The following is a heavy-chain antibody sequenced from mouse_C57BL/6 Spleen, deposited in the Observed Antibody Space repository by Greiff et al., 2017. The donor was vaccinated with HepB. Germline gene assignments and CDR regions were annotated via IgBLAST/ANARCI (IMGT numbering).Heavy chain of an antibody. CDR2: FYPGSGSI. CDR1: GYTFTEYT. CDR3: ARHEGDYHEGYAMDY. J-gene: IGHJ4*01. V-gene: IGHV1-62-2*01. Sequence: VKLMESGAELVKPGASVKLSCKASGYTFTEYTIHWVKQRSGQGLEWIGWFYPGSGSIKYNEKFKDKATLTADKSSSTVYMELSRLTSEDSAVYFCARHEGDYHEGYAMDYWGQGTSVTVSS. D-gene: IGHD2-4*01.